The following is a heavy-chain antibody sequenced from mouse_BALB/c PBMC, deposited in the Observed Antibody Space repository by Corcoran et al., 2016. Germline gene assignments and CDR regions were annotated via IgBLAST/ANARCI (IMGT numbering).Heavy chain of an antibody. CDR1: GYPFTSYV. CDR3: AREGFAY. V-gene: IGHV1S136*01. CDR2: INPYNDGT. J-gene: IGHJ3*01. Sequence: EVQLRQSGPGLVQPGASVKISCKASGYPFTSYVMHWVKQKPGQGLEWIGYINPYNDGTKYNEKFKGKATLTSDKSSSTDYMELSSLTSEDSAVYYCAREGFAYWGQGTLVTVSA.